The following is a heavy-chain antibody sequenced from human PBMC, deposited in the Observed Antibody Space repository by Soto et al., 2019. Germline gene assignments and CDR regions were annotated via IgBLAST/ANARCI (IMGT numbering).Heavy chain of an antibody. J-gene: IGHJ1*01. V-gene: IGHV4-39*01. CDR2: FFFGGNT. D-gene: IGHD3-9*01. CDR3: ARRHGIDIDASY. Sequence: SDTLSLTCTVSRGSIGSTTYYLGWMRQPPGKGLEGIASFFFGGNTYYNPSLKSRVTISVDTSNNKCSLKISSVTAAATAVYFCARRHGIDIDASYWGQGILVTVS. CDR1: RGSIGSTTYY.